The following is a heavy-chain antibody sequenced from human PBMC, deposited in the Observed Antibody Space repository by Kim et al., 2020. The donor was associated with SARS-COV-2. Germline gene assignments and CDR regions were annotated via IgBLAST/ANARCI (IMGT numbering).Heavy chain of an antibody. V-gene: IGHV3-23*01. CDR3: AKDKGIVRGAEYFQH. Sequence: GGSLRLSCAASGFTFSSYAMSWVRQAPGKGLEWVSAISGGGGSTYYADSVKGRFTISRDNSKNTLYLQMNSLRAEDTAVYYCAKDKGIVRGAEYFQHWGQGTLVTVSS. CDR1: GFTFSSYA. J-gene: IGHJ1*01. CDR2: ISGGGGST. D-gene: IGHD3-16*02.